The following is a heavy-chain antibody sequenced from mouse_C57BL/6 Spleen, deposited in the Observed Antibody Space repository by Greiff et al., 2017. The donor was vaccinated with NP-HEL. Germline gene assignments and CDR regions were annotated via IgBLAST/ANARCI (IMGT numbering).Heavy chain of an antibody. V-gene: IGHV1-54*01. CDR1: GYAFTNYL. Sequence: QVQLQQSGAELVRPGTSVKVSCKASGYAFTNYLIEWVKQRPGQGLEWIGVINPGSGGTNYNEKFKGKATLTADKSSSTAYMQLSSLTSEDSAVYFCARGDGNYDWGAMDYWGQGTSVTVSS. CDR2: INPGSGGT. CDR3: ARGDGNYDWGAMDY. D-gene: IGHD2-1*01. J-gene: IGHJ4*01.